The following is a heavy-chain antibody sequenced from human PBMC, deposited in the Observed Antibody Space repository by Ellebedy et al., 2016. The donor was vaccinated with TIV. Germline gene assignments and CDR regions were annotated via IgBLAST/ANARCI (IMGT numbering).Heavy chain of an antibody. Sequence: GESLKISCVASGFSFRSYWMTWVRQAPEKGLEWVANIRQEGDEKYYVDSVKGRFTVSRDNAQNSLYLQMNSLRVEDTAVYFCARRASYGDYAVQVNNNFDPWGQGTLVTVSS. CDR1: GFSFRSYW. V-gene: IGHV3-7*01. D-gene: IGHD4-17*01. J-gene: IGHJ5*02. CDR3: ARRASYGDYAVQVNNNFDP. CDR2: IRQEGDEK.